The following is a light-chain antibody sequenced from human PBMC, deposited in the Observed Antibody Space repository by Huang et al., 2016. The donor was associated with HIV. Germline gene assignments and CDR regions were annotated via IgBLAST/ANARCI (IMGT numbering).Light chain of an antibody. CDR1: QSVSSN. J-gene: IGKJ1*01. CDR2: GAS. Sequence: EIVMTQSPATLSVSPGERATLSCRASQSVSSNFAWYQQKPGQAPRLLIYGASTRATGIPARVSGSGSGTEFTLTISSLQSEDFAVYYCQQYNNWPPGRTFGQGTKVEIK. CDR3: QQYNNWPPGRT. V-gene: IGKV3-15*01.